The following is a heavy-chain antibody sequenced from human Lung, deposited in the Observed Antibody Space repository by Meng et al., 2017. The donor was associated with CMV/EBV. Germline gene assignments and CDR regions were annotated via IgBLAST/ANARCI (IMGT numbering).Heavy chain of an antibody. J-gene: IGHJ6*01. D-gene: IGHD1-14*01. CDR2: IYTGGSA. Sequence: SCAVSGFIVSSKYMTWVRQTPGKGLEWVSIIYTGGSASYADSVKGRFTISRGNSKNTLYLQMNSLRAEDTAVYYCATQAPPGITDKDYFYYGMDVWXQGTTVTV. CDR3: ATQAPPGITDKDYFYYGMDV. V-gene: IGHV3-53*01. CDR1: GFIVSSKY.